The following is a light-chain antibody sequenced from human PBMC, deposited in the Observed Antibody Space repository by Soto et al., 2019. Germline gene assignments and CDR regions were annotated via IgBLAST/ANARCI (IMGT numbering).Light chain of an antibody. CDR1: QSVSSSY. V-gene: IGKV3-20*01. Sequence: EIVLTQSPGTLSLSPGERATLSCRASQSVSSSYLAWYQQKPGQAPRLLIHGASSRATGIPDRFSGSGSGTDFTLTISRLEPEDFAVYYCQQYGSSSPMYTFGQGTKLEIK. CDR2: GAS. J-gene: IGKJ2*01. CDR3: QQYGSSSPMYT.